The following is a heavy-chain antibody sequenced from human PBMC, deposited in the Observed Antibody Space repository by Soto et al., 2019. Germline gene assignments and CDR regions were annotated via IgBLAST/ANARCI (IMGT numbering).Heavy chain of an antibody. CDR2: ISGSGGST. V-gene: IGHV3-23*01. Sequence: GGSLRLSCAASGFTFSSYAMSWVRQAPGKGLEWVSAISGSGGSTYYADSVKGRFTISRDNSKNTLYLQMNSLRAEDTAVYYCAKTVVPAAISYYDILTNFDYWGQGTLVTVSS. D-gene: IGHD2-2*01. CDR3: AKTVVPAAISYYDILTNFDY. CDR1: GFTFSSYA. J-gene: IGHJ4*02.